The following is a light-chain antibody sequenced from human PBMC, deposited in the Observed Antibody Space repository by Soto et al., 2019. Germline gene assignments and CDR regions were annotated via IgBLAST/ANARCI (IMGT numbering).Light chain of an antibody. CDR3: QQYGSSPGT. J-gene: IGKJ1*01. V-gene: IGKV3-20*01. CDR2: GAS. Sequence: EIVLTQSPGTLSLSPGERATLSCRASQSVSSSYLAWYQQKPGKAPRLLIYGASSRATGITDRFSGSGSGTDFTLTISRLEPEDFAVYYCQQYGSSPGTFGQGTKVEIK. CDR1: QSVSSSY.